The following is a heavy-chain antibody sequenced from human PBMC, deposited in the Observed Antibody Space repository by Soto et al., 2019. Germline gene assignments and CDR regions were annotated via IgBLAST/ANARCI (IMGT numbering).Heavy chain of an antibody. CDR2: ISVGGGSA. D-gene: IGHD2-15*01. CDR1: GFTFSDYV. Sequence: EVQLLQSGGHLVRPGGSLRLSCVASGFTFSDYVMPWVRQAPEKGLEWVSTISVGGGSAYYADSVKGRFAISRDNSKNALYLQLNSLRAEDTAVYYSVKDRAQRLILGLWLDPWGQGTLVTVSS. V-gene: IGHV3-23*01. J-gene: IGHJ5*02. CDR3: VKDRAQRLILGLWLDP.